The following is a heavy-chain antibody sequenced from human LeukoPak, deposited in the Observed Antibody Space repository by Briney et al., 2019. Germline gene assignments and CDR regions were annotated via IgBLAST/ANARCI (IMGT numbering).Heavy chain of an antibody. V-gene: IGHV3-48*02. CDR3: ANSRTFDV. D-gene: IGHD2-21*01. CDR1: GYTFSSCT. CDR2: ISSTSSTI. J-gene: IGHJ3*01. Sequence: GGSLRLSCAASGYTFSSCTMISVRQAPGKGLEWLSQISSTSSTIYYADSVKGRFTISRDNAENSLYLQMNSLRDEDTAVYYCANSRTFDVSGQRTMVTVSP.